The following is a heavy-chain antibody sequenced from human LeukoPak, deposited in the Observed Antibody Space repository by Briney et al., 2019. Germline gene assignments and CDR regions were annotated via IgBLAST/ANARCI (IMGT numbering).Heavy chain of an antibody. CDR1: GGTFSSYA. J-gene: IGHJ5*02. CDR2: IIPILGIA. V-gene: IGHV1-69*04. CDR3: ARDGTYYYDSSGLNWFDP. D-gene: IGHD3-22*01. Sequence: SVKVSCKASGGTFSSYAISWVRQAPGQGLEWMGRIIPILGIANYAQKFQGRVTMTRDTSTSTVYMELSSLRSEDTAVYYCARDGTYYYDSSGLNWFDPWGQGTLVTVSS.